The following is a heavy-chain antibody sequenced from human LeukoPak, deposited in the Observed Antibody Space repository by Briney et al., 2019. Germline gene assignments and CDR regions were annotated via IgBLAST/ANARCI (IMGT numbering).Heavy chain of an antibody. CDR1: GFTFRNYA. J-gene: IGHJ4*02. CDR3: ARGFLATVVTPIDY. CDR2: ISGSGINT. Sequence: GGSLRLSCAASGFTFRNYAVSWVRQAPGKGLEWVSAISGSGINTYYADSVKGRFTISRDNAKNSLYLQMNSLRAEDTAVYYCARGFLATVVTPIDYWGQGTLVTVSS. D-gene: IGHD4-23*01. V-gene: IGHV3-21*01.